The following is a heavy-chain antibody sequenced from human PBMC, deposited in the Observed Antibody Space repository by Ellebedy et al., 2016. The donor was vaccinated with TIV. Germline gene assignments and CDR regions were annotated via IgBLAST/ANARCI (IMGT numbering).Heavy chain of an antibody. V-gene: IGHV1-2*02. CDR1: GYTFTGYY. CDR3: ATRTLSYYYAMDV. Sequence: ASVKVSCKASGYTFTGYYMHWVRQAPGQGLEWMGWINPNSGGTNYAQSVQGRVTLTTDTSTGTAYMELRSLRSDDTAVYYCATRTLSYYYAMDVWGQGTTVTVSS. CDR2: INPNSGGT. J-gene: IGHJ6*02. D-gene: IGHD1-26*01.